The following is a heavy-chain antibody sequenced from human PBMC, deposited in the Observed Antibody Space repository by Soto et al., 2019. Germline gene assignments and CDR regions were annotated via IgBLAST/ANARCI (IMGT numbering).Heavy chain of an antibody. CDR1: GDTFSFYT. CDR2: INPILTMS. Sequence: QVQLVQSGAEVKTPGSSVKVSCKASGDTFSFYTINWVRQAPGLGLEWMGRINPILTMSNYAQKFQGRVTITADKSTNTAYMDLSSLRSEDTAMYYCATSFGSGYRAFDYWGQGALVTVSS. D-gene: IGHD3-10*01. V-gene: IGHV1-69*02. CDR3: ATSFGSGYRAFDY. J-gene: IGHJ4*02.